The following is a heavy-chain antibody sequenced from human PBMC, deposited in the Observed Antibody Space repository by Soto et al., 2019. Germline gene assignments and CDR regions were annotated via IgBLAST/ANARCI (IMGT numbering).Heavy chain of an antibody. CDR1: GFTFSSYW. J-gene: IGHJ4*02. D-gene: IGHD2-15*01. Sequence: EVQLVESGGGLVQPGGSLRLSCAASGFTFSSYWMSWVRQAPGKGLEWVANIKQDGSEKYYVDSVKGRFTISRDNAKNSLYLQMNSLRAEDTAVYYCARVSCSGGSCYSGGPDYWGQGTLGPVSS. V-gene: IGHV3-7*01. CDR2: IKQDGSEK. CDR3: ARVSCSGGSCYSGGPDY.